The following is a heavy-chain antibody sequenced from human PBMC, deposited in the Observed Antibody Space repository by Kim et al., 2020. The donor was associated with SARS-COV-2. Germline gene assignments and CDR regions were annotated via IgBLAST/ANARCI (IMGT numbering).Heavy chain of an antibody. CDR3: ATQVGRIQLWRLPYGMDV. J-gene: IGHJ6*02. Sequence: ASVKVSCKASGYTFTSYAMNWVRQAPGQGLEWMGWINTNTGNPTYAQGFTGRFVFSLDTSVSTAYLQISSLKAEDTAVYYCATQVGRIQLWRLPYGMDVWGQGTTVTVSS. CDR2: INTNTGNP. CDR1: GYTFTSYA. V-gene: IGHV7-4-1*02. D-gene: IGHD5-18*01.